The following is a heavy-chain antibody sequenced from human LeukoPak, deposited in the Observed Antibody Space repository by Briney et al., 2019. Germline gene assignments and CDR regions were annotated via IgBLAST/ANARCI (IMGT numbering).Heavy chain of an antibody. D-gene: IGHD1-1*01. CDR1: GYTFTSYY. V-gene: IGHV1-2*02. CDR2: INPNSGCT. J-gene: IGHJ3*02. Sequence: ASVKLSCKASGYTFTSYYMHWGRQAPGQGLEGMGWINPNSGCTNYAQKFQGRVTMTRDTSISTAYMELSRLRSVDTGVYYCARGLWVQNRGNQNRGAFDIWGQGTMVTVYS. CDR3: ARGLWVQNRGNQNRGAFDI.